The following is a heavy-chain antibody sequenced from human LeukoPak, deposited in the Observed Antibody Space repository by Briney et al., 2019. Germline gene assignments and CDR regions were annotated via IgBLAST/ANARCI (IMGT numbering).Heavy chain of an antibody. D-gene: IGHD2-15*01. V-gene: IGHV1-69*13. Sequence: GASVTVSCTASGGTFSSYAISWVRQAPGQGLEWMGGIIPIFGTANYAQEFQGRVTITADESTSTAYMELSSLRSEDTAVYYCARAGEYCSGGSCYSGVYFDYWGQGTLVTVSS. CDR3: ARAGEYCSGGSCYSGVYFDY. CDR2: IIPIFGTA. CDR1: GGTFSSYA. J-gene: IGHJ4*02.